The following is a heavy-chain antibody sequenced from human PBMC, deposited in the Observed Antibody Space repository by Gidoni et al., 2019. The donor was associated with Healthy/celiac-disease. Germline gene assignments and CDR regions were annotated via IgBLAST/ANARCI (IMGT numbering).Heavy chain of an antibody. CDR3: ARAYSGYDGDAFDI. CDR2: ISSSGSTI. Sequence: EVQLVESGGGLVQPGGSLRLSCAASGFTFSSYEMNWVRQAPGKGLEWVSYISSSGSTIYYADSVKGRFTISRDNAKNSLYLQMNSLRAEDTAVYYCARAYSGYDGDAFDIWGQGTMVTVSS. CDR1: GFTFSSYE. D-gene: IGHD5-12*01. V-gene: IGHV3-48*03. J-gene: IGHJ3*02.